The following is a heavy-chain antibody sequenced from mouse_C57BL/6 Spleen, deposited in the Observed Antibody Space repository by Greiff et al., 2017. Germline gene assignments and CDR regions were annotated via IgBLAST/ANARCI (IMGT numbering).Heavy chain of an antibody. D-gene: IGHD2-4*01. CDR2: IYPGDGDT. Sequence: QVQLQQSGPELVKPGASVTISCKASGYAFSSSWMNWVKQRPGKGLEWIGRIYPGDGDTNYNGKFKGKATLTADKSSSTAYMQLSSLTSEDSAVYFCARDDYDVDWFAYWGQGTLVTVSA. CDR3: ARDDYDVDWFAY. J-gene: IGHJ3*01. V-gene: IGHV1-82*01. CDR1: GYAFSSSW.